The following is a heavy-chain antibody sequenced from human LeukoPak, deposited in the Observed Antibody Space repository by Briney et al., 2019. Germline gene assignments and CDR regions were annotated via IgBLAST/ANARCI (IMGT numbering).Heavy chain of an antibody. J-gene: IGHJ4*02. CDR3: ARVPLYDRSGYYFDY. CDR1: GXSISGYY. Sequence: PSETLSLTCTVSGXSISGYYWNWVRQAPGKGLEWVSYISTSGRAIFYADSVKGRFTISRDNAKNSLFLQMNSLRDEDTAVYYCARVPLYDRSGYYFDYWGLGTLVTVSS. D-gene: IGHD3-22*01. V-gene: IGHV3-48*02. CDR2: ISTSGRAI.